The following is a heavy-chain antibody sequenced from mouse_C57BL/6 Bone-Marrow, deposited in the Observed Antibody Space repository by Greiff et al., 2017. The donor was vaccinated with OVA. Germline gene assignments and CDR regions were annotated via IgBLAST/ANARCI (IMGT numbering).Heavy chain of an antibody. CDR3: AKGREISSTD. V-gene: IGHV1-39*01. D-gene: IGHD1-1*01. CDR1: GYSFTDYN. CDR2: INPNYGTT. J-gene: IGHJ2*01. Sequence: VHVKQSGPELVKPGASVKISCKASGYSFTDYNMNWVKQSNGKSLEWIGVINPNYGTTSYNQKFKGKATLTVDQSSSTAYMQLNSLTSEDSAVYYCAKGREISSTDWGQGTTLTVSS.